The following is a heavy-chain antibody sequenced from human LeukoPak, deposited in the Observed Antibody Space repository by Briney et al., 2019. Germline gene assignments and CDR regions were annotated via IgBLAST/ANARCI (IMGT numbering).Heavy chain of an antibody. J-gene: IGHJ4*02. CDR3: ARNNYGDYFPYFDY. CDR1: GGSISSGSYY. CDR2: IYTSGST. V-gene: IGHV4-61*02. Sequence: SSETLSLTCTVSGGSISSGSYYWSWIRQPAGKGLEWIGRIYTSGSTNYNPSLKSRVTISVDTPKNQFSLKLSSVTAADTAVYYCARNNYGDYFPYFDYWGQGTLVTVSS. D-gene: IGHD4-17*01.